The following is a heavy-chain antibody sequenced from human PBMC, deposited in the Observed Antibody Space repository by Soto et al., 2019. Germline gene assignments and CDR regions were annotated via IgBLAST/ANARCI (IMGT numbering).Heavy chain of an antibody. CDR3: ARKTDSIPSGGDV. J-gene: IGHJ6*04. D-gene: IGHD3-10*01. Sequence: EVQLVESGGGLVQPGGSLRLSCTASGVAVRHNYMTWVRQAPGKGLEWVSLIYSGGDTAYADSVKGRFTISRHTSQNTLYLQMNSLRAEDTAVYYCARKTDSIPSGGDVWGKGTAVTVSS. V-gene: IGHV3-53*04. CDR2: IYSGGDT. CDR1: GVAVRHNY.